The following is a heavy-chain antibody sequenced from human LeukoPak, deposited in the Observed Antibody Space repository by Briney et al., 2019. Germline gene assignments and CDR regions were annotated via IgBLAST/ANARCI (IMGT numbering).Heavy chain of an antibody. CDR2: ISGSAGST. Sequence: GGSLRLSCAASGFTFNNYFMTWVRQAPRKGLGWVSTISGSAGSTYYADFVKGLFTISRDNSRNTLYLQMNSLRADDTAVYYCARYCSGASCYLGLDYWGQGTLVTVSS. CDR1: GFTFNNYF. CDR3: ARYCSGASCYLGLDY. V-gene: IGHV3-23*01. J-gene: IGHJ4*02. D-gene: IGHD2-2*01.